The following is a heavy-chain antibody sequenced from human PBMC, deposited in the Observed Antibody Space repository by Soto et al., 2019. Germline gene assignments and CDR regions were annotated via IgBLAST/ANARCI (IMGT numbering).Heavy chain of an antibody. V-gene: IGHV5-51*01. J-gene: IGHJ4*02. Sequence: GESLKISCNGSGYSFTIYWIGWVRRMPGKGLEWMGIIYPGDSDTRYSPSFQGQVTISADKSISTAYLQWSSLKASDTAMYYCARQSAPRSHFDYWGQGTLVTVS. CDR2: IYPGDSDT. D-gene: IGHD3-3*01. CDR3: ARQSAPRSHFDY. CDR1: GYSFTIYW.